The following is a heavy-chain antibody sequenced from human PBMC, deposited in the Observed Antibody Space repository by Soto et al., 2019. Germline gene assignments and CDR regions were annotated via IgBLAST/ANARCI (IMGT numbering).Heavy chain of an antibody. CDR2: ISSSSSYT. V-gene: IGHV3-11*06. D-gene: IGHD4-17*01. CDR3: ERSGLRNGMDV. J-gene: IGHJ6*02. CDR1: GFTFSDYY. Sequence: GGSLRLSCAASGFTFSDYYMSWIRQAPGKGLEWVSYISSSSSYTNYADSVKGRFTISRDNAKNSLYLQMNSLRAEDTAVYYCERSGLRNGMDVWGQGTTVTVSS.